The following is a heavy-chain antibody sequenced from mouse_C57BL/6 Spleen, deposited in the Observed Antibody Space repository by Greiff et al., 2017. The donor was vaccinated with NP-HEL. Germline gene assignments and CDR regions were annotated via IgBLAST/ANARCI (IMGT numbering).Heavy chain of an antibody. CDR2: ISSGGDYI. CDR1: GFTFSSYA. V-gene: IGHV5-9-1*02. D-gene: IGHD2-2*01. Sequence: EVQLVESGEGLVKPGGSLKLSCAASGFTFSSYAMSWVRQTPEKRLEWVAYISSGGDYIYYADTVKGRFTISRDNARNTLYLQMSSLKSEDTAMYYCTRDPTTMVTNYAMDYWGQGTSVTVSS. CDR3: TRDPTTMVTNYAMDY. J-gene: IGHJ4*01.